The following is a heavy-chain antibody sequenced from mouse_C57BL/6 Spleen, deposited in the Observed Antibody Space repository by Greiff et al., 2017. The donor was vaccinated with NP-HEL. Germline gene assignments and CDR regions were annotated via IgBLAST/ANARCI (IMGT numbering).Heavy chain of an antibody. CDR3: TRLGSDY. Sequence: QVQLQQSGAELVRPGASVTLSCKASGYTFTDYEMHWVKQTPVHGLEWIGAIDPETGGTAYNQKFKGKAKLTADKSSSTAYMELRSLTSEDSAVYYCTRLGSDYWGQGTTLTVSS. CDR2: IDPETGGT. D-gene: IGHD4-1*01. V-gene: IGHV1-15*01. J-gene: IGHJ2*01. CDR1: GYTFTDYE.